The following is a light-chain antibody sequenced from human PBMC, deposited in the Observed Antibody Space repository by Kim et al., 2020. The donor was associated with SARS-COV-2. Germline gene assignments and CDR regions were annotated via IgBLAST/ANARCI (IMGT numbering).Light chain of an antibody. CDR2: GAS. V-gene: IGKV3-20*01. J-gene: IGKJ4*01. Sequence: PPGERATLSCRASQSVSRDCLAWYQQKPGQTPRLFIYGASNRATGISDRFSGSGSGTDFSLTISRLEPEDSAVYYCQQYGTSPLTFGGGTKVDIK. CDR3: QQYGTSPLT. CDR1: QSVSRDC.